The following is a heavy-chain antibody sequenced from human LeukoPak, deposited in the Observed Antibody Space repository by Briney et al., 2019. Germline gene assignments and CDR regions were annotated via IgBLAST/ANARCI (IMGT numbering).Heavy chain of an antibody. CDR1: GFTFSNYY. J-gene: IGHJ4*02. CDR3: ARDSILRAFDY. CDR2: ISSSGSTI. D-gene: IGHD3-16*01. V-gene: IGHV3-11*01. Sequence: GGPLRLSGPASGFTFSNYYIGGIGQAPGKGREWVSYISSSGSTIYYADSVKGRFTISRDNAKNSLYLQMNSLRAEDTAVYYCARDSILRAFDYWGQGTLVTVSS.